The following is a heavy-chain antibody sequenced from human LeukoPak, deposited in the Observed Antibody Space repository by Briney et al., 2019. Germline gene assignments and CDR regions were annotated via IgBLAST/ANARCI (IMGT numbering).Heavy chain of an antibody. J-gene: IGHJ3*02. CDR3: AKDRKYSSSLFDAFDI. D-gene: IGHD6-13*01. CDR2: ISWNSGSI. Sequence: GGSLRLSCAASGFTFDDYAMHWVRQAPGKGLEWVSGISWNSGSIGYADSVKGRFTISRDNAKNSLYLQMNSLRAEDTALYYCAKDRKYSSSLFDAFDIWGQGTMVTVSS. V-gene: IGHV3-9*01. CDR1: GFTFDDYA.